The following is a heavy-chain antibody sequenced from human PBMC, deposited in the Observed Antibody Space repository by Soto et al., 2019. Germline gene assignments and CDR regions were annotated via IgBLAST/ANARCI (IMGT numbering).Heavy chain of an antibody. CDR2: IYHSGST. J-gene: IGHJ6*02. D-gene: IGHD6-13*01. V-gene: IGHV4-34*01. CDR1: GGSFSGYS. Sequence: SETLSLTCAVYGGSFSGYSWTWIRQPPGTGLEWIGEIYHSGSTNYNPSLKSRVTISVDKSKNQFSLKLSSVTAADTAVYYCARGIAAAGSAVFTGYYYGMDVWGQGTTVTVSS. CDR3: ARGIAAAGSAVFTGYYYGMDV.